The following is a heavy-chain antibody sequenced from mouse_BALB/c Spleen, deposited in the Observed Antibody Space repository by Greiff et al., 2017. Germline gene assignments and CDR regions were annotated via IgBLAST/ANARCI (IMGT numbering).Heavy chain of an antibody. J-gene: IGHJ3*01. CDR1: GFTFSSFG. CDR2: ISSGSSTI. V-gene: IGHV5-17*02. Sequence: EVKVVESGGGLVQPGGSRKLSCAASGFTFSSFGMHWVRQAPEKGLEWVAYISSGSSTIYYADTVKGRFTISRDNPKNTLFLQMTSLRSEDTAMYYCARGDYYGSPAWFAYWGQGTLVTVSA. CDR3: ARGDYYGSPAWFAY. D-gene: IGHD1-1*01.